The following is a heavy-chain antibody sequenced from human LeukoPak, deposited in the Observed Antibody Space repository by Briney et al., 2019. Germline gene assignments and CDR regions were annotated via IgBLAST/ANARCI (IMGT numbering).Heavy chain of an antibody. Sequence: AGGSLRLSCAASGFTVSSNYMSWVRQAPGKGLEWVANIKQDGSEKYYVDSVKGRFTISRDNAKNSLYLQMNSLRAEDTAVYYCARERVAVAGTGFPWVHYFDYWGQGTLVTVSS. D-gene: IGHD6-19*01. J-gene: IGHJ4*02. V-gene: IGHV3-7*03. CDR3: ARERVAVAGTGFPWVHYFDY. CDR2: IKQDGSEK. CDR1: GFTVSSNY.